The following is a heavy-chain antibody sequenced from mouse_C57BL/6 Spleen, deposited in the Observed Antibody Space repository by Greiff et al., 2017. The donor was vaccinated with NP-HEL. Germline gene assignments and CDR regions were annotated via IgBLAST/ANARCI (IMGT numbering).Heavy chain of an antibody. V-gene: IGHV1-55*01. CDR2: IYPGSGST. CDR1: GYTFTSYW. Sequence: QVQLQQPGAELVKPGVSVKMSCKASGYTFTSYWITWVKRRPGQGLEWIGDIYPGSGSTNYNEKFMSKATLTVDTSSSTAYMQLSSLTSEDSAVYDCAKGAYGNYVDWYFDVWGTGTTVTVSS. D-gene: IGHD2-1*01. CDR3: AKGAYGNYVDWYFDV. J-gene: IGHJ1*03.